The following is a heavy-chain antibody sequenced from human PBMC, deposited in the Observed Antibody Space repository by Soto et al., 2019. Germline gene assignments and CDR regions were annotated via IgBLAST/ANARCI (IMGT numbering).Heavy chain of an antibody. CDR2: INSDGSST. J-gene: IGHJ6*02. Sequence: GGSLRLSCAASGFTFSSYWMHWVRQAPGKGLVWVSRINSDGSSTSYADSVKGRFTISRDNAKNTLYLQMNSLRAEDTAVYYCARVQLGYYYYYGMDVWGQGTTVTVSS. CDR3: ARVQLGYYYYYGMDV. D-gene: IGHD2-2*01. V-gene: IGHV3-74*01. CDR1: GFTFSSYW.